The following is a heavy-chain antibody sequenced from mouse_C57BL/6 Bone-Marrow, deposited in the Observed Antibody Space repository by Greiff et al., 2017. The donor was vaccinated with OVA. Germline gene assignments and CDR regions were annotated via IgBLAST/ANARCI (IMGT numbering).Heavy chain of an antibody. Sequence: EVKVVESGGGLVQSGRSLRLSCATSGFTFSDFYMEWVRQAPGKGLEWIAASRNKANDYTTEYSASVKGRFIVSRDTSQSILYLQMNALRAEDTAIFYCSRDATSGCYFDVWGTGTTVTVSS. CDR1: GFTFSDFY. V-gene: IGHV7-1*01. J-gene: IGHJ1*03. CDR2: SRNKANDYTT. CDR3: SRDATSGCYFDV.